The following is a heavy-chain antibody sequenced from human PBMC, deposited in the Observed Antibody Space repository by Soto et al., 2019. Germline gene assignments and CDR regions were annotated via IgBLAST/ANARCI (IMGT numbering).Heavy chain of an antibody. D-gene: IGHD4-17*01. J-gene: IGHJ4*02. CDR1: GFTFSNYA. CDR2: ISSDGSEK. Sequence: PGGSLRLSCVASGFTFSNYAMHWVRQAPGKGLGWVAVISSDGSEKYYLDSVRDRFTISRDNSKNTLYLQMNNLRPEDTAMYYCANSWTTLTTGFDFWGQGALVTVLL. V-gene: IGHV3-30*18. CDR3: ANSWTTLTTGFDF.